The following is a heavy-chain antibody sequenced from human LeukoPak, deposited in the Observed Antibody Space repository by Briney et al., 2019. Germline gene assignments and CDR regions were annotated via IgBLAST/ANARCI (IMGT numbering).Heavy chain of an antibody. D-gene: IGHD6-13*01. V-gene: IGHV3-23*01. CDR1: GFTFSSYA. CDR2: ISGSGAGT. J-gene: IGHJ4*02. Sequence: GESLRLSCAASGFTFSSYAMSWVRQAPGKGLEWVSAISGSGAGTYYADSVKGRFTISRDNSKNTLYLQMNSLRAEDTAVYYCAKARYSSSWYSTGEYYFDYWGQGTLVTVSS. CDR3: AKARYSSSWYSTGEYYFDY.